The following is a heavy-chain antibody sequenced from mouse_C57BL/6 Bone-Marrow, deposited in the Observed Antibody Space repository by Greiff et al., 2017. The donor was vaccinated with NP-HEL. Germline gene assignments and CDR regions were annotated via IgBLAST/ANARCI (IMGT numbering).Heavy chain of an antibody. Sequence: QVQLKESGAELVKPGASVKISCKASGYAFSSYWMNWVKQRPGKGLEWIGQIYPGDGDTNYNGKFKGKATLTADKSSSTAYMQLRSLTSEDAAVYFCARSPAYWYFDVWGTGTTVTVSS. CDR2: IYPGDGDT. J-gene: IGHJ1*03. CDR3: ARSPAYWYFDV. V-gene: IGHV1-80*01. CDR1: GYAFSSYW.